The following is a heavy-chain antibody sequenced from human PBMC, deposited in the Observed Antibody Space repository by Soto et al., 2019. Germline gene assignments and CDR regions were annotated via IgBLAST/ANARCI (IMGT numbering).Heavy chain of an antibody. D-gene: IGHD6-19*01. CDR1: GFTFSSYG. CDR3: AKDDIAVAGTRDEYFQH. V-gene: IGHV3-30*18. CDR2: ISYDGSNK. J-gene: IGHJ1*01. Sequence: GRSLRLCCAASGFTFSSYGRRWVRQAPGKGLEWVAVISYDGSNKYYADSVKGRFTISRDNSKNTLYLQMNSLRAEDTAVYYCAKDDIAVAGTRDEYFQHWGQGTLVTVSS.